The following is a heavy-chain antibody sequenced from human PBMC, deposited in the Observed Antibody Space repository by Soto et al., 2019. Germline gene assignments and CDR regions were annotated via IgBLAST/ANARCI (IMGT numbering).Heavy chain of an antibody. V-gene: IGHV4-59*01. CDR3: ARFQYTVVTPFDL. D-gene: IGHD2-21*02. CDR1: GGSLTNYF. CDR2: IRYSGKT. J-gene: IGHJ3*01. Sequence: QVQLQESGPGLVEPSETLSLTCTVSGGSLTNYFWTWIRQSPGKGLEWIAYIRYSGKTDYNPSLKSRVTISLDTPKHQFSLKLTSVTAADTAMYYCARFQYTVVTPFDLWGQGTMVIVSS.